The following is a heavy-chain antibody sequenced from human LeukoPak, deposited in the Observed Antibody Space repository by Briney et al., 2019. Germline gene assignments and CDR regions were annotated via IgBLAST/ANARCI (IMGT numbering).Heavy chain of an antibody. CDR1: GYTFTGYY. V-gene: IGHV1-2*02. J-gene: IGHJ4*02. Sequence: ASVKVSCKASGYTFTGYYMHWVRQAPGQGLAWMGWINPNSGGTNYAQKFQGRVTMTRDTSISTAYMELSRLRSDDTAAYYCARGLPYYDFWSGYPYYFDYWGQGTLVTVSS. CDR2: INPNSGGT. CDR3: ARGLPYYDFWSGYPYYFDY. D-gene: IGHD3-3*01.